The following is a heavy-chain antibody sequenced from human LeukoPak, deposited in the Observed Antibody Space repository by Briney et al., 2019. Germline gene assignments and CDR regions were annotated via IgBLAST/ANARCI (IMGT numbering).Heavy chain of an antibody. CDR3: AKGNVGHYHSVADDYYYYMDV. J-gene: IGHJ6*03. D-gene: IGHD2-21*01. CDR2: ISHSGTT. Sequence: PSETLSLTCAVYGGYFSGFYWTWVRQAPGKGLEWIGEISHSGTTRYNPSLKSRVTIAVDTSKKEISLNLSTVTAADTAVYYCAKGNVGHYHSVADDYYYYMDVWGKGTTVIVSS. CDR1: GGYFSGFY. V-gene: IGHV4-34*01.